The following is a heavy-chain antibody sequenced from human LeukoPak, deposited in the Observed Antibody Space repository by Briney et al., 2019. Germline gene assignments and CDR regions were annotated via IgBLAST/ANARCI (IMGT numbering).Heavy chain of an antibody. D-gene: IGHD3-10*01. Sequence: GASVKVSCKASGYTFTSYDINWVRQATGQGLEWMGWMNPNSGNTGYAQKFQGRVTITRDTSASTAYMELSSLRSEDTAVYYCARDMNSHSDYYGSGSYYHRGAFDIWGQGTMVTVSS. V-gene: IGHV1-8*01. CDR2: MNPNSGNT. CDR3: ARDMNSHSDYYGSGSYYHRGAFDI. CDR1: GYTFTSYD. J-gene: IGHJ3*02.